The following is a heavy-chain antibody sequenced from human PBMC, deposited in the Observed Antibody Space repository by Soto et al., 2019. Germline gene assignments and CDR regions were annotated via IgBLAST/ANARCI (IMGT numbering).Heavy chain of an antibody. CDR3: ARGSSSWFLDY. D-gene: IGHD6-13*01. CDR2: ILPIFGSA. J-gene: IGHJ4*02. V-gene: IGHV1-69*12. Sequence: QVQLVQSGADMKQPGSSVKVSCKASGGTFSSYAISWVRQAPGQGLEWMGGILPIFGSANYAQKFQDRATITADESTSTAYMELRSLISEDTAVYYCARGSSSWFLDYWGQGTLVTVSS. CDR1: GGTFSSYA.